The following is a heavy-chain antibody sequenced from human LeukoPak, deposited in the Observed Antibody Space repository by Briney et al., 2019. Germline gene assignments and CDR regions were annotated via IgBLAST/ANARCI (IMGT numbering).Heavy chain of an antibody. D-gene: IGHD3-16*02. Sequence: GGSLRLSCAASGFTFSSYAMSWVRQAPGKGLEWVSAISGSGGSTYYADSVKGRFTISRDNCKNTLYLQMNSLRAEDTAVYYCAKDQGFMITFGGVIVNWGQGTLVTVSS. CDR2: ISGSGGST. CDR3: AKDQGFMITFGGVIVN. J-gene: IGHJ4*02. CDR1: GFTFSSYA. V-gene: IGHV3-23*01.